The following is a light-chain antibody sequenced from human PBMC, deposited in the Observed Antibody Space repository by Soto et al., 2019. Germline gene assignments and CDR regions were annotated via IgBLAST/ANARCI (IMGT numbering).Light chain of an antibody. J-gene: IGLJ1*01. CDR1: SSDVGSYNR. Sequence: QSALTQPPSVSGSPGQSVTISCTGTSSDVGSYNRVSWYQQPPGTAPKLMIYEVSNRPSGVPDRFSGSKSGNTASLTISGLQAGDDADYYCLSYTSSNSYVFGTGNKVTVL. V-gene: IGLV2-18*02. CDR2: EVS. CDR3: LSYTSSNSYV.